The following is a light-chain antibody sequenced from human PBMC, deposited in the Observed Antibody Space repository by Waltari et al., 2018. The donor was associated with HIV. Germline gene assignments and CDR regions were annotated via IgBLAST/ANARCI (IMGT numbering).Light chain of an antibody. CDR3: QQRSNWPVT. CDR1: QSVSSY. CDR2: DAS. Sequence: EIVLTQSPATLSFSPGERATLSCRANQSVSSYLAWYQQKPGQAPRLLIYDASNRATGIPGRFSGSGSGTDFTLTISSLEPEDFAVYYCQQRSNWPVTFGQGTKVEIK. J-gene: IGKJ1*01. V-gene: IGKV3-11*01.